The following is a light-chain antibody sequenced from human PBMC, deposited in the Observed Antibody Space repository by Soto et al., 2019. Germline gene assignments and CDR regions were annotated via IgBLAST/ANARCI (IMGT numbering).Light chain of an antibody. Sequence: DIQMTQSPSSLSASVGDRVTITCRASQSISSYLNWYQQKPGKAPKLLIFAASTLQSGVPSRFSGSGSGTEFTLTISSLQPEDFATYCCQQFHTYPRTFGQGTKVDNK. CDR3: QQFHTYPRT. CDR1: QSISSY. CDR2: AAS. V-gene: IGKV1-9*01. J-gene: IGKJ1*01.